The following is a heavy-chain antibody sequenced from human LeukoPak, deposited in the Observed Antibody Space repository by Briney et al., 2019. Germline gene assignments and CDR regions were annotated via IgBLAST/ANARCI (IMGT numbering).Heavy chain of an antibody. CDR2: ISSSGSTI. D-gene: IGHD2-8*01. Sequence: GGSLRLSCAASGFTFSDYYMSWIRQAPGKGLEWVSYISSSGSTIYYADSVKGRFTISRDNAKNSLYLQMNSLRAEDTAVYYCAKDRGHMLNVYFDYWGQGTLVTVSS. CDR1: GFTFSDYY. V-gene: IGHV3-11*01. J-gene: IGHJ4*02. CDR3: AKDRGHMLNVYFDY.